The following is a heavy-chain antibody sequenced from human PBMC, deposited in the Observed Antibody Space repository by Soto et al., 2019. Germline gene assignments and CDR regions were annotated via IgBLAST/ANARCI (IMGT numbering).Heavy chain of an antibody. CDR3: AREWSRSSSRSRFDP. CDR2: IYSGGST. D-gene: IGHD6-13*01. Sequence: GGSLRLSCAASGFTVSSNYMSWVRQAPGKGLEWVSVIYSGGSTYYADSVKGRFTISRDNSKNTLYLQMNSLRAEDTAVYYCAREWSRSSSRSRFDPWGQGTLVTVSS. CDR1: GFTVSSNY. V-gene: IGHV3-66*01. J-gene: IGHJ5*02.